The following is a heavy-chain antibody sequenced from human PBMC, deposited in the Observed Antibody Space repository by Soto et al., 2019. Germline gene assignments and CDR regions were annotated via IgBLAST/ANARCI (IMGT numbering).Heavy chain of an antibody. D-gene: IGHD6-19*01. J-gene: IGHJ4*02. V-gene: IGHV3-23*01. CDR3: AKDKMEQWLVGGYYDY. CDR1: GFTFSSHA. CDR2: TIDSGGRS. Sequence: EVHLLESGGGLVQPGGSLRLSCAASGFTFSSHAMSWVRQAPGKGLEWVSATIDSGGRSYHADSVRGRFTISRDNSKNTLYLQMNRLRADDTAIYYCAKDKMEQWLVGGYYDYWGQGALVTVSS.